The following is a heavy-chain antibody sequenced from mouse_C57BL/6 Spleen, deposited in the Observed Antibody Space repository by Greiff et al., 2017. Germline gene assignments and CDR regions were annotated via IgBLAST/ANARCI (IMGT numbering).Heavy chain of an antibody. CDR3: ARERDYYYGSRYYLDY. V-gene: IGHV5-17*01. CDR2: ISSGSSTI. D-gene: IGHD1-1*01. CDR1: GFTFSDYG. Sequence: EVKVVESGGGLVKPGGSLKLSCAASGFTFSDYGMHWVRQAPEKGLEWVAYISSGSSTIYYADTVKGRFTISRDNAKNTLFLQMTSLRSEDTAMYYCARERDYYYGSRYYLDYWGQGTTLTVSS. J-gene: IGHJ2*01.